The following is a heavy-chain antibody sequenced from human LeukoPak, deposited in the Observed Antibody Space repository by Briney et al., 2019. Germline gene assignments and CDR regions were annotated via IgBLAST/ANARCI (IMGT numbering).Heavy chain of an antibody. CDR2: ISSSSSYI. Sequence: GGSLRLSCAASGFTFSSYSMNWVRQAPGKGLEWVSSISSSSSYIYYADSVKGRFTISRDNAKNSLYLQMNSLRAEDTAVYYCARGDGDYQGEFDFDYWGQGTLVTVSS. J-gene: IGHJ4*02. V-gene: IGHV3-21*01. CDR1: GFTFSSYS. CDR3: ARGDGDYQGEFDFDY. D-gene: IGHD4-17*01.